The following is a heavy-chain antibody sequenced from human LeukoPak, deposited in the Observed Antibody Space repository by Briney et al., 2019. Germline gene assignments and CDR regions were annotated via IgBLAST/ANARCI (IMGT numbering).Heavy chain of an antibody. CDR1: GYSFTNYG. D-gene: IGHD3-22*01. J-gene: IGHJ4*02. V-gene: IGHV5-10-1*01. CDR2: IDPSDSYS. Sequence: GESLKISCKGSGYSFTNYGISWVRQMPGKGLEWMGRIDPSDSYSNYGPSFQGHVTISADRSISTAYLQWRSLKASDTAMYYCARQLDNYNKGDYWGQGTLVTVAS. CDR3: ARQLDNYNKGDY.